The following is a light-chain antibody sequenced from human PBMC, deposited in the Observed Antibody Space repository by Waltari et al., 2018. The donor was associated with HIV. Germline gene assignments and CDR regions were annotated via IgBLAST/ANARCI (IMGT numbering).Light chain of an antibody. V-gene: IGKV2-28*01. CDR2: LGS. CDR1: QSLLHSNGYNY. CDR3: MQALQTWT. J-gene: IGKJ1*01. Sequence: DIVLTQSPLSLPVTLGEPASIYCRSSQSLLHSNGYNYLDCYLQKPGQSQQLLIYLGSNRASGLPDRFSGSGSGTDFTLKISRVEAEDVGVYYCMQALQTWTFGQGTKVEIK.